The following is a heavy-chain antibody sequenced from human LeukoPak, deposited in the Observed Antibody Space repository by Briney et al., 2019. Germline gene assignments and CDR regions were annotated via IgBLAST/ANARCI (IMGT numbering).Heavy chain of an antibody. V-gene: IGHV4-39*01. CDR1: GGSISSSSYY. D-gene: IGHD2-21*02. Sequence: SETLSLTCTVSGGSISSSSYYWGWIRQPPGKGLEWIGSIYYSGSTYYNPSLKSRVTISVDTSKNQFSLKLSSVTAADTAVYYCARGGPIVVVTAIRMPADASDIWGQGTMVTVSS. CDR3: ARGGPIVVVTAIRMPADASDI. J-gene: IGHJ3*02. CDR2: IYYSGST.